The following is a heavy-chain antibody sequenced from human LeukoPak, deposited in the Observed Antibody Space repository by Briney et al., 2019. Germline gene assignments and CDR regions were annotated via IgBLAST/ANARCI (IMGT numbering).Heavy chain of an antibody. D-gene: IGHD6-19*01. J-gene: IGHJ4*02. CDR1: GFSLTNNY. Sequence: ASVKVSCKAFGFSLTNNYMHWVRQAPGQGLEWMGYMRPTDAYTGYAPKFQGRVTVTRVTSTNTLYMELSSLGSDDTAVYYCVREGAVALKHFDLWGQGTLLTVSS. V-gene: IGHV1-46*01. CDR2: MRPTDAYT. CDR3: VREGAVALKHFDL.